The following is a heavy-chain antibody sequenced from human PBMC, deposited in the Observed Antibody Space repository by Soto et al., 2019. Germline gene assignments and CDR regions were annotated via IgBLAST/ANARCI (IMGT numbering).Heavy chain of an antibody. CDR3: ARGRGGWALQLYYFDY. Sequence: SETLSLTCAVYGGSFSGYYLSWMRQPPGKGLEWIGEINHSGSTNYNPSLKSRVTISVDTSKNQFSLKLSSVTAADTAVYYCARGRGGWALQLYYFDYWGQGTLVTVSS. CDR2: INHSGST. CDR1: GGSFSGYY. D-gene: IGHD2-2*01. V-gene: IGHV4-34*01. J-gene: IGHJ4*02.